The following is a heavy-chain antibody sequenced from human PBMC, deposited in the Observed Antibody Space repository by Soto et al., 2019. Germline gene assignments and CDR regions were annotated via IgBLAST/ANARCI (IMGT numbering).Heavy chain of an antibody. V-gene: IGHV4-34*01. J-gene: IGHJ4*02. CDR1: GGSFSGYY. CDR2: INHSGST. Sequence: PSETLSLTCAVYGGSFSGYYWSWIRQPPGKGLEWIGEINHSGSTNYNPSLESRVIISVDRSKNQFSLKLSSVTAADTAVYYCARAPDSVGSSGFDYWGQGTLVTVSS. CDR3: ARAPDSVGSSGFDY. D-gene: IGHD3-22*01.